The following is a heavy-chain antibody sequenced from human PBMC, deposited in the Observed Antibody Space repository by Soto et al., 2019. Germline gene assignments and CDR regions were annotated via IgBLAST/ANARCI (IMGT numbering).Heavy chain of an antibody. CDR1: GFTFSSYA. J-gene: IGHJ4*02. Sequence: EVQLLESGGGLVQPGGSLRLSCAAYGFTFSSYAMSWVRQAPGKGLEWVSAISGSGGSTYYADSVKGRCTISRDNSKNTLYLQMNSLRAEDTAVYYCAKDLFALGAAPFFDYWGQGTLVTVSS. V-gene: IGHV3-23*01. CDR3: AKDLFALGAAPFFDY. D-gene: IGHD1-26*01. CDR2: ISGSGGST.